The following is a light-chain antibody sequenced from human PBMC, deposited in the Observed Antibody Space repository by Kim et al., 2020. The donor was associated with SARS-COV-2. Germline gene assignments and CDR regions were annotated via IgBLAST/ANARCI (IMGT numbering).Light chain of an antibody. CDR2: DVS. CDR3: SSYTTSSPRV. CDR1: TSDVGGYKY. J-gene: IGLJ3*02. Sequence: GQSITISCDGTTSDVGGYKYVSWYQQHPGKAPKLIIYDVSYRPSGVSHRFSGSKSGNTASLTISGLQTEDEADYYCSSYTTSSPRVFGGGTQLTVL. V-gene: IGLV2-14*03.